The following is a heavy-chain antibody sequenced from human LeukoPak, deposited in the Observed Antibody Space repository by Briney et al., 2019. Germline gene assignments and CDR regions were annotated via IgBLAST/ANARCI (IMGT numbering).Heavy chain of an antibody. CDR2: ISNNGGST. J-gene: IGHJ3*02. Sequence: PGGSLRLSCSASGFTFSRYAIHWVRQAPGKGLEYVSAISNNGGSTYYADSVMGRFTISRDISKNTLYLQMRSLRTEDTAVYYCVKRGGFEGAAAFDIWGQGTMVTVSS. D-gene: IGHD3-16*01. CDR1: GFTFSRYA. CDR3: VKRGGFEGAAAFDI. V-gene: IGHV3-64D*09.